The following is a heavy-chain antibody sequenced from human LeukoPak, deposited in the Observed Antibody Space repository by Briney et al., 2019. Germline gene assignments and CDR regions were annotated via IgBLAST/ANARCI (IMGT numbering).Heavy chain of an antibody. CDR3: AKAHCSSTSCSRADN. Sequence: GGSLRLSCAASGFTFTRNAMAWVRQAPGKGLEWVSAIDGSGGTTFYADSVKGRVTISRVQSTNSVYLQMNSLRADDTAVYYCAKAHCSSTSCSRADNWGQGTLVTVSS. D-gene: IGHD2-2*01. V-gene: IGHV3-23*01. CDR1: GFTFTRNA. J-gene: IGHJ4*02. CDR2: IDGSGGTT.